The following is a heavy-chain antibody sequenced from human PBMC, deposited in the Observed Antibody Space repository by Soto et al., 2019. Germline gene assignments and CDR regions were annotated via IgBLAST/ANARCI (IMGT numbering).Heavy chain of an antibody. V-gene: IGHV3-74*01. Sequence: GGSLRLSCAASGFTFSSYWMHWVRQAPGKGLVWVSGINRDGSTTSYADSVKGRFTISRDNAKNSLYLQMNSLRAEDTAVYYCARDEDYYDSSGYYYVGQMDYWGQGTLVTVSS. J-gene: IGHJ4*02. CDR2: INRDGSTT. CDR3: ARDEDYYDSSGYYYVGQMDY. CDR1: GFTFSSYW. D-gene: IGHD3-22*01.